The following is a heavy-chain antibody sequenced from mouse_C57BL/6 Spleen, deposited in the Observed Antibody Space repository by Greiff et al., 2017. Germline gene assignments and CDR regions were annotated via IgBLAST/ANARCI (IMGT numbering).Heavy chain of an antibody. Sequence: EVHLVESGPELVKPGASVKIPCKASGYTFTDYNMDWVKQSHGQSLEWIGDINPNNGGTIYNQKFKGKATLTVDTSSSTAYMELRSLTSEDTAVYYCARHNYGSSYTYYFDYWGQGTTLTVSS. J-gene: IGHJ2*01. CDR3: ARHNYGSSYTYYFDY. CDR1: GYTFTDYN. D-gene: IGHD1-1*01. V-gene: IGHV1-18*01. CDR2: INPNNGGT.